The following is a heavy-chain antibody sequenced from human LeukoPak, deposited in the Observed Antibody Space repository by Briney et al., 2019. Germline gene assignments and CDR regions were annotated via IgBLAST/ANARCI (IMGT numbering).Heavy chain of an antibody. CDR3: ARDFMTTVTTASEPLNYYYYGMDV. V-gene: IGHV4-4*07. CDR1: GGSISSYY. CDR2: IYTSGST. Sequence: PETLSLTCTVSGGSISSYYWSWIRQPAGKGLEWIGRIYTSGSTNYNPSLKSRVTMSVDTSKNQFSLKLSSVTAADTAVYYCARDFMTTVTTASEPLNYYYYGMDVWGQGTTVTVSS. J-gene: IGHJ6*02. D-gene: IGHD4-17*01.